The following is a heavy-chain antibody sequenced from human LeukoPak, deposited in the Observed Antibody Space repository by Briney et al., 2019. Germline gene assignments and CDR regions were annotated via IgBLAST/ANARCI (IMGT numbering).Heavy chain of an antibody. CDR1: GFTFSSYG. V-gene: IGHV3-23*01. Sequence: GGSLRLSCAASGFTFSSYGMSWVRQAPGKGLEWVSAISGSDGSTYYADSVKGRFTISRDNSKNTLYLQVNSLRAEDTAVYYCARDFKSVGITEEAYWGQGTLVTVSS. CDR2: ISGSDGST. CDR3: ARDFKSVGITEEAY. J-gene: IGHJ4*02. D-gene: IGHD6-13*01.